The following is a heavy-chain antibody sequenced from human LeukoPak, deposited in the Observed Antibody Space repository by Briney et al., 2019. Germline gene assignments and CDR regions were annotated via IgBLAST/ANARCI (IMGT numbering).Heavy chain of an antibody. Sequence: SETLSLTCAVYGGSFSGYYWSWIRQPPGKGLEWIGEINHSGSTNYSPSLKSRVTISVDTSKNQFSLKLSSVTAADTAVYYCAGGSYYGSGSYYTSGTLFDYWGQGTLVTVSS. V-gene: IGHV4-34*01. CDR3: AGGSYYGSGSYYTSGTLFDY. D-gene: IGHD3-10*01. J-gene: IGHJ4*02. CDR2: INHSGST. CDR1: GGSFSGYY.